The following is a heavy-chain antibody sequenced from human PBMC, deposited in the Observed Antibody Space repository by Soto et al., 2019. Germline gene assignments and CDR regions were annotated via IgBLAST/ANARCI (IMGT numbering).Heavy chain of an antibody. CDR2: IYHSGST. V-gene: IGHV4-4*02. CDR1: GGPISSSNW. CDR3: ARNTYYYDSSGYYYFDY. Sequence: SETLSLTCAVSGGPISSSNWWSWVRQPPGKGLEWIGEIYHSGSTNYNPSLKSRVTISVDKSKNQFSLKLSSVTAADTAVYYCARNTYYYDSSGYYYFDYWGQGTLVTVSS. J-gene: IGHJ4*02. D-gene: IGHD3-22*01.